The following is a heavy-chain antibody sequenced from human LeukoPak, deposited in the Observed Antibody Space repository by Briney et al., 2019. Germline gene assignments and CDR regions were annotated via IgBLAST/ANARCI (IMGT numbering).Heavy chain of an antibody. V-gene: IGHV1-46*01. Sequence: ASVKVSCKASGYTFTSYYMHWVRQAPGQGLEWMGIINPSGGSTSYAQKFQGRVTMTRDTSTSTVYMELSSLRSEDTAVYYCATAWGHRAMAAWGQGTMVTVSS. CDR3: ATAWGHRAMAA. CDR1: GYTFTSYY. CDR2: INPSGGST. D-gene: IGHD5-18*01. J-gene: IGHJ3*01.